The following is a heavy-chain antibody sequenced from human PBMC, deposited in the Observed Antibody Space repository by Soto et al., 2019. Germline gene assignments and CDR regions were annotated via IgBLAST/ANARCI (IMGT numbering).Heavy chain of an antibody. D-gene: IGHD3-10*01. CDR3: ARGSYYASGTYYTGRYFDY. Sequence: GGSLRLSCAASGFILSSYSMNWVRQAPGKGLEWVSYISGSSSTIYYTDSVKGRFTISRDNAKDSLYLQMNSLRDEDTAVYYCARGSYYASGTYYTGRYFDYWGQGTLVTVS. J-gene: IGHJ4*02. V-gene: IGHV3-48*02. CDR1: GFILSSYS. CDR2: ISGSSSTI.